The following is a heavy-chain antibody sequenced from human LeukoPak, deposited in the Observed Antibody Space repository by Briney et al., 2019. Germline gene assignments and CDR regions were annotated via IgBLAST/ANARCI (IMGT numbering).Heavy chain of an antibody. CDR2: IYHSGST. Sequence: SETLSLTCAVSGGSISSGGYSWSWIRQPPGKGLEWIGYIYHSGSTYYNPSLKSRVTISVDRSKNQFSLKLSSVTAADTAVYYCARGYQQQLADYWGQGTLVTVSS. CDR1: GGSISSGGYS. D-gene: IGHD6-13*01. CDR3: ARGYQQQLADY. J-gene: IGHJ4*02. V-gene: IGHV4-30-2*01.